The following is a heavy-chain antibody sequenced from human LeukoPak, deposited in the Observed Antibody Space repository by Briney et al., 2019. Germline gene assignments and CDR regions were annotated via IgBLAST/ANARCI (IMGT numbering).Heavy chain of an antibody. Sequence: PSETLSLTCTVSGGSISSGGYYWSWIRQPPGKGLEWIGYIYYSGSTNYNPSLKSRVTISVDTSKNQFSLKLSSVTAADTAVYYCARGTTVTTGALYYYYYYGMDVWGQGTTVTVSS. D-gene: IGHD4-4*01. J-gene: IGHJ6*02. CDR3: ARGTTVTTGALYYYYYYGMDV. CDR2: IYYSGST. CDR1: GGSISSGGYY. V-gene: IGHV4-61*08.